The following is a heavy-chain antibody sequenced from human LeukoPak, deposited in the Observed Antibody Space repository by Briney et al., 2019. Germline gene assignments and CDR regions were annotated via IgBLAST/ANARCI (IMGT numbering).Heavy chain of an antibody. Sequence: TGGSLRLSCAASGFTFSSYGMHWVRQAPGKGLEWVAFIRYDRSNKYYADSVKGRFTISRDNSKNTLYLQMNSLRAEDTAVYYCAKGAPTYYYDSSGYYSFDYWGQGTLVTVSS. D-gene: IGHD3-22*01. CDR2: IRYDRSNK. CDR1: GFTFSSYG. V-gene: IGHV3-30*02. J-gene: IGHJ4*02. CDR3: AKGAPTYYYDSSGYYSFDY.